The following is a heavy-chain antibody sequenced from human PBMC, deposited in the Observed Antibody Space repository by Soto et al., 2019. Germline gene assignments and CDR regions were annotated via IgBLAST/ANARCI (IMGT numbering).Heavy chain of an antibody. CDR3: AKRRNVVGAPFDS. J-gene: IGHJ4*02. CDR2: IYPGDSAT. CDR1: GYNFTTYW. Sequence: PGESLKISCKDSGYNFTTYWIAWVRQMPGKGLEWMGIIYPGDSATRYSPSLKGQVTISADKSISAAYLHWNSLQASDSAMYYCAKRRNVVGAPFDSWGQGTLVTVSS. V-gene: IGHV5-51*01. D-gene: IGHD1-26*01.